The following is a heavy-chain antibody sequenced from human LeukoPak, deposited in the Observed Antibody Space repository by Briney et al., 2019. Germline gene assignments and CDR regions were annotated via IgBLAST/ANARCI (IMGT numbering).Heavy chain of an antibody. CDR2: INTSGGGT. V-gene: IGHV3-64*01. CDR3: ARWRGSGNYYDY. CDR1: GFSFSSYA. Sequence: GGSLRLSCTASGFSFSSYAMCWVRQAPGKGLEYVSAINTSGGGTYYANSMKGRFSISRDNSKNTLYLQMGSLRAEDMAVYYCARWRGSGNYYDYWGQGALVSASS. D-gene: IGHD3-10*01. J-gene: IGHJ4*02.